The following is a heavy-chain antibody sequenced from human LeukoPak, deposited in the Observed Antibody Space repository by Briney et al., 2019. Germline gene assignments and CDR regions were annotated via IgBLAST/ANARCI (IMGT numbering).Heavy chain of an antibody. CDR1: GGSISNYY. V-gene: IGHV4-4*07. D-gene: IGHD3-10*01. J-gene: IGHJ4*02. CDR3: ARGRASYDY. Sequence: SETLSLTCTVSGGSISNYYWTWIRQPAGKELEWIGRIYNSGTTNYNPSLKSRVTMSVDTSKNQFSLKLSSVTAADTGVYYCARGRASYDYWGQGTLVTVSS. CDR2: IYNSGTT.